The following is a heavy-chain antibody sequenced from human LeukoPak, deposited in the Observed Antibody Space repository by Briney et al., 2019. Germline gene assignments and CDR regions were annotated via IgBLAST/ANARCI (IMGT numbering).Heavy chain of an antibody. D-gene: IGHD3-16*01. CDR3: ATGGWGVYY. J-gene: IGHJ4*02. Sequence: GASVKVSCKPSGYTFTYYYMHWVRQAPGQGLEWMGWINPSSGGTNYAQKFQGRVTMTRDTSISTAYMELSRLRSDDTAVYYCATGGWGVYYWGQGTLVTVSS. CDR2: INPSSGGT. CDR1: GYTFTYYY. V-gene: IGHV1-2*02.